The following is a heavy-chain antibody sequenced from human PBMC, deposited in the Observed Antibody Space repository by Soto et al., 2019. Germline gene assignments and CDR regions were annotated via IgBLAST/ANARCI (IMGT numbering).Heavy chain of an antibody. V-gene: IGHV3-23*01. CDR1: GGTIVDHG. CDR3: AKRRDYGDYAYYYYYGMDV. J-gene: IGHJ6*02. Sequence: YAAAGGTIVDHGSRRVLQTQREGLEWVSAISGSGGSTYYADSVKGRFTISRDNSKNTLYLQMNSLRAEDTAVYYCAKRRDYGDYAYYYYYGMDVWGQGTTVTVSS. CDR2: ISGSGGST. D-gene: IGHD4-17*01.